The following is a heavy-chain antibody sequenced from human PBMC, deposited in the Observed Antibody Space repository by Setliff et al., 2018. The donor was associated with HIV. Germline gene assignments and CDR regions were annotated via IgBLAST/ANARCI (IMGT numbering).Heavy chain of an antibody. CDR3: LRGGSFGDIPNC. V-gene: IGHV3-30*07. J-gene: IGHJ4*02. D-gene: IGHD4-17*01. Sequence: PGGSLRLSCAASGFTFSNYAMHWVRQAPGKGLEWLAVISYDGSDKYYADSVKGRFTISRDNSKNTLYLQMNSLRAGDTAVYYCLRGGSFGDIPNCWGQGTLVTVSS. CDR1: GFTFSNYA. CDR2: ISYDGSDK.